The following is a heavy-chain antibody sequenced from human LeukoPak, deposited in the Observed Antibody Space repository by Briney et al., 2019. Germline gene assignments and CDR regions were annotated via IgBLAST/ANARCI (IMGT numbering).Heavy chain of an antibody. CDR1: GFTFNSYA. V-gene: IGHV3-48*04. D-gene: IGHD2-15*01. J-gene: IGHJ4*02. CDR2: ISSSGSTI. CDR3: AKIGGSYFPYEPFDY. Sequence: GGSLRLSCAASGFTFNSYAMNWARQAPGRGLEWASYISSSGSTIHYGDSVKGRFTISRDNAKNSLYLQMNSLRAEDTAVYYCAKIGGSYFPYEPFDYWGQGTLVTVSS.